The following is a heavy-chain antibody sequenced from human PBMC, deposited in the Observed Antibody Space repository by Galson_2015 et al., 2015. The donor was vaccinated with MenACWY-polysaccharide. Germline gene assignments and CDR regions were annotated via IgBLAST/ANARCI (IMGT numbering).Heavy chain of an antibody. D-gene: IGHD4-17*01. Sequence: PLSLTCAVSVASISSGSHYWSWFRQYPGKNLEWIAYIYYNGRSNYNPSLRSRVSISMDMSKSQFSLNLGSVTAADTAVYFCAGIPTTETSYGWFDPWGQGTLVAASS. V-gene: IGHV4-31*11. CDR3: AGIPTTETSYGWFDP. CDR1: VASISSGSHY. CDR2: IYYNGRS. J-gene: IGHJ5*02.